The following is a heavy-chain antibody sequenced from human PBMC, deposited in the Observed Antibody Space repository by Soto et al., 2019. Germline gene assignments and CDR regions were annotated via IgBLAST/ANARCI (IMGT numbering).Heavy chain of an antibody. CDR3: AQTLGLAVAGPGRFDL. CDR2: ITPMFGTA. J-gene: IGHJ2*01. CDR1: GGTFSRYG. Sequence: QVQLVQSGAEVKKYGSSVKVSCKASGGTFSRYGISWVRQAPGQGLEWMGGITPMFGTANYAQKFQGRVTITADESTSTAYMELSSLRSDDTAVYYCAQTLGLAVAGPGRFDLWGRGTLVTVSS. D-gene: IGHD6-19*01. V-gene: IGHV1-69*12.